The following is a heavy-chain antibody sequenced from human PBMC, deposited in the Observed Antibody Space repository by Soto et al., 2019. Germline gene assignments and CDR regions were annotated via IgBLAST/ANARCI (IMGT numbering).Heavy chain of an antibody. CDR1: GGSISSYY. CDR2: IYYSGIT. CDR3: GRGLMNFDY. Sequence: SETLSLTCTVSGGSISSYYWSWIRQPPGKGLEWIGYIYYSGITNYNPSLKSRVTISVDSSKSQFSLNLSSVIAADTAIYYCGRGLMNFDYWGQGALVTVSS. J-gene: IGHJ4*02. V-gene: IGHV4-59*01. D-gene: IGHD3-16*01.